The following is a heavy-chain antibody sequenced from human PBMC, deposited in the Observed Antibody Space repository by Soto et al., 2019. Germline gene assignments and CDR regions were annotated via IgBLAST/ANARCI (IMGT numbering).Heavy chain of an antibody. Sequence: EVQLLESGGGLVQPGGSLRLSCAASGFSFSSYAMSWVRQAPGKGLEWGSGISGRGGSTYYADSVKGRFTISRDNSKNTLYLQMNSLRADDTAVYYCVTDHAGPFDYWGQGTLVTVSS. CDR1: GFSFSSYA. V-gene: IGHV3-23*01. CDR3: VTDHAGPFDY. CDR2: ISGRGGST. J-gene: IGHJ4*02.